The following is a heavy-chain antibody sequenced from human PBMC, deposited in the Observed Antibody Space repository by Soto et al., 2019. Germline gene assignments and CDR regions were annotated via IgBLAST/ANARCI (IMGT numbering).Heavy chain of an antibody. CDR3: AKEGRGHRVRVHYYYYGMDV. J-gene: IGHJ6*02. CDR1: GYIFTSYW. D-gene: IGHD3-10*02. CDR2: IYPGDSDT. Sequence: GESLKISCKGSGYIFTSYWIGWVRQMPGKGLEWMGIIYPGDSDTRYSPSFQGQVTISADKSISTAYLQMNSLRAEDTAVYYCAKEGRGHRVRVHYYYYGMDVWGQGTTVTVSS. V-gene: IGHV5-51*01.